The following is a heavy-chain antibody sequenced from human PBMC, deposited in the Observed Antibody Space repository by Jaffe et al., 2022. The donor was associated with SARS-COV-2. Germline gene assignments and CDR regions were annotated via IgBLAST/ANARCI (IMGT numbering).Heavy chain of an antibody. CDR2: ISYDGSNK. J-gene: IGHJ6*02. Sequence: QVQLVESGGGVVQPGRSLRLSCAASGFTFSSYGMHWVRQAPGKGLEWVAVISYDGSNKYYADSVKGRFTISRDNSKNTLYLQMNSLRAEDTAVYYCAKVRVPAARGQGYYYYGMDVWGQGTTVTVSS. D-gene: IGHD2-2*01. CDR1: GFTFSSYG. V-gene: IGHV3-30*18. CDR3: AKVRVPAARGQGYYYYGMDV.